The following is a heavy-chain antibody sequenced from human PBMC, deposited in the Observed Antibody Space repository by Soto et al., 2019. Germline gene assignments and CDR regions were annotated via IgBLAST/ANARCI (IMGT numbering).Heavy chain of an antibody. CDR1: GFTVSSDY. CDR3: AGNMWNYGSGYYGMDV. Sequence: GGSLRLSCAASGFTVSSDYMNWVRQAPGKGLEWVSVIYGRATTYYADSVRGRFTISRDNGKNTLYLQMNSLRVEDTAVYYCAGNMWNYGSGYYGMDVWGQGTTVTVSS. CDR2: IYGRATT. V-gene: IGHV3-53*01. J-gene: IGHJ6*02. D-gene: IGHD6-25*01.